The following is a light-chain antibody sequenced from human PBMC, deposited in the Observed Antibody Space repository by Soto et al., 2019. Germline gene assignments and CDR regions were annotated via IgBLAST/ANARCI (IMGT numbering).Light chain of an antibody. Sequence: EIVLTQSPATLSSSPGERATLSCRASQTVSSKLAWYQHKPGQAPRLLIYDTSNRATGIPARFSGSGSGTDFTLTISSLEPEDFAVYYCQQYHNWPPITFGQGTRLEIK. CDR1: QTVSSK. CDR2: DTS. CDR3: QQYHNWPPIT. J-gene: IGKJ5*01. V-gene: IGKV3-11*01.